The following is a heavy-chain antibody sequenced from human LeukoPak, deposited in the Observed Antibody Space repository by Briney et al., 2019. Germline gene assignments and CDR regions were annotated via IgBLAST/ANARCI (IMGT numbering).Heavy chain of an antibody. D-gene: IGHD1-26*01. Sequence: GGSLRLSCEASKFTFSSYSMHWVRQAPGKGLEWVALISKDGSNKYYAESVKGRFIISRDNSKSTLYLQVNSLRAEDTAVYYCARVPYQWEPYHFDNWGQGTLVTVSS. CDR2: ISKDGSNK. CDR3: ARVPYQWEPYHFDN. V-gene: IGHV3-30-3*01. CDR1: KFTFSSYS. J-gene: IGHJ4*02.